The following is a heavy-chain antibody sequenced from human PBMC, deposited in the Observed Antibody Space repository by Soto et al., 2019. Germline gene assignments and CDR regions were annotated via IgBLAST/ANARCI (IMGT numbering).Heavy chain of an antibody. D-gene: IGHD6-6*01. Sequence: QVQLVESGGGVVQPGRSLRLSCAASGFTFSSYGMHWVRQAPGKGLEWVAVISYDGSNKYYADSVKGRFTISRDNSKNTLYLQMNSLRAEDMDVYSCANSIAHRLNYYYYCMDVWGQGTTVTVSS. CDR2: ISYDGSNK. V-gene: IGHV3-30*18. CDR1: GFTFSSYG. J-gene: IGHJ6*02. CDR3: ANSIAHRLNYYYYCMDV.